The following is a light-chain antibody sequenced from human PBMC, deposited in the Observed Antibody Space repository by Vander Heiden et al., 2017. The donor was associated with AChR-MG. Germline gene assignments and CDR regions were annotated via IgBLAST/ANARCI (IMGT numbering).Light chain of an antibody. CDR3: QQYNAWPLT. V-gene: IGKV3-15*01. CDR1: LSARNN. Sequence: EIVMTQSPATLSVSPGERATLSCRASLSARNNLAWYQQKPGQAPRLLIYGVSTRATGIPARFSGSGSGTEFTLTISSLQSEDFAVYYCQQYNAWPLTFGPGTKVEIK. J-gene: IGKJ3*01. CDR2: GVS.